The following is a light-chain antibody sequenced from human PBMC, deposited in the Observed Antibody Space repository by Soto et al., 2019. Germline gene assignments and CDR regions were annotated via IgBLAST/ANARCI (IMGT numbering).Light chain of an antibody. V-gene: IGKV3D-20*02. Sequence: IVLTQSPGTLSLSPGERATLYCRASQSVSSNHLAWYQQKPGQAPRLLIYGGSSRATGIPVRFSGSGSETDFTLTITRLEPEDFAVYYCQQRSNWPLITFGQGTRLENK. CDR3: QQRSNWPLIT. J-gene: IGKJ5*01. CDR2: GGS. CDR1: QSVSSNH.